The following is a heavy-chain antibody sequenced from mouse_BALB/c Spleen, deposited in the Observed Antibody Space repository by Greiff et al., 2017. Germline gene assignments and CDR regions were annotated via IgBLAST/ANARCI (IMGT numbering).Heavy chain of an antibody. Sequence: VQLKESGPDLVAPSQCLSITCTVSGFSLTSYGVHWVRQPPGKGLEWLVVIWSDGSTTYNSALKSRLSISKDNSKSQVFLKMNSLQTDDTAMYYCARHDSSGFDYWGQGTTLTVSS. J-gene: IGHJ2*01. CDR3: ARHDSSGFDY. D-gene: IGHD3-2*01. CDR2: IWSDGST. V-gene: IGHV2-6-2*01. CDR1: GFSLTSYG.